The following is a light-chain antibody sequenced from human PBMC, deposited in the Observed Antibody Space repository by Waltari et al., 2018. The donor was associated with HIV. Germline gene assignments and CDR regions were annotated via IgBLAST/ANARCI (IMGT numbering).Light chain of an antibody. CDR1: SSDVGAYDF. CDR3: SSFTTSNYLL. V-gene: IGLV2-14*01. CDR2: EVS. Sequence: QSALTQPASVSGSPGQSITVSCTGTSSDVGAYDFVSWYQQTPGTAPTLVIYEVSYRPSGISTRFSGSKSGNTASLTISGLQTEDEADYYCSSFTTSNYLLFGGGTKVTVL. J-gene: IGLJ2*01.